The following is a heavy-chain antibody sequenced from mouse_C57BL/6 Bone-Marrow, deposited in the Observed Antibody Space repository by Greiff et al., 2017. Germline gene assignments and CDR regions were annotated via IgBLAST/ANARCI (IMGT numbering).Heavy chain of an antibody. V-gene: IGHV1-63*01. CDR3: AREGKGSWYFDV. D-gene: IGHD3-3*01. CDR2: IYPGGGYT. CDR1: GYTFTNYW. J-gene: IGHJ1*03. Sequence: VKLMESGAELVRPGTSVKMSCKASGYTFTNYWIGWAKQRPGHGLEWIGEIYPGGGYTNYNEKFKGKATLTADKSSSTAYIQFSSLTSEDSASYYCAREGKGSWYFDVWGTGTTVTVSS.